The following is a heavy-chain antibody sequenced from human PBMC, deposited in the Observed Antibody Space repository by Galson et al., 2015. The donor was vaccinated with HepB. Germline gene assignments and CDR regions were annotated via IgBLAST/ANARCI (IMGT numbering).Heavy chain of an antibody. CDR2: IYHSGST. Sequence: TLSLTCAVSGGSISSGGYSWSWIRQPPGKGLEWIGYIYHSGSTYYNPSLKSRVTISVDRSKNLFSLKLSSVTAADTAVYYCASVTTVTPNDAFDIWGQGTMVTVSS. D-gene: IGHD4-17*01. J-gene: IGHJ3*02. CDR1: GGSISSGGYS. V-gene: IGHV4-30-2*01. CDR3: ASVTTVTPNDAFDI.